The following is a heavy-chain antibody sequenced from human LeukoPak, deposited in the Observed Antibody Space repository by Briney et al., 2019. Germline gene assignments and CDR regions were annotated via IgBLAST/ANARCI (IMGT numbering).Heavy chain of an antibody. V-gene: IGHV4-34*01. CDR1: GGSFSGYY. D-gene: IGHD6-13*01. Sequence: PSETLSLTCAVYGGSFSGYYWSWIRQPPGKGLEWIGEINHSGSTNYNPSLKSRVTISVDTSKNQFSLKLSSVTAADTAVYYCARDFPLGYSSSWYLRGWFDPWGQGTLVTVSS. J-gene: IGHJ5*02. CDR2: INHSGST. CDR3: ARDFPLGYSSSWYLRGWFDP.